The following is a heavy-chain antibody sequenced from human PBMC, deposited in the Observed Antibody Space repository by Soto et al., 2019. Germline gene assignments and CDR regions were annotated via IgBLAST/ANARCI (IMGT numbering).Heavy chain of an antibody. D-gene: IGHD4-17*01. CDR1: GYTFSRYD. CDR3: ARTDGDLDY. CDR2: TNPKSGYT. J-gene: IGHJ4*02. Sequence: QVQLVQSGAEVKKPGASVKVSCKASGYTFSRYDINWVRQAPGQGLVWMGWTNPKSGYTGSAQKFQGRITMTRDSSISTAYMELNSLRSEDTAVYYCARTDGDLDYWGQGTLVTVSS. V-gene: IGHV1-8*01.